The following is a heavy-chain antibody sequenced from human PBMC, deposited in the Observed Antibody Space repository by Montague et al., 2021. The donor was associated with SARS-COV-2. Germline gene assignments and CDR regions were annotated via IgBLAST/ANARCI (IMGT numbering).Heavy chain of an antibody. CDR2: IFHTGTP. CDR3: ARLKVAPNGGWNWFDP. J-gene: IGHJ5*02. V-gene: IGHV4-30-2*01. Sequence: TLSLTCSLSGGSISSGGFSWSWIRQPPGKGLEWIEHIFHTGTPHYSPSLKRRVTISIDRSKSQFSLNLDSVTAADTAVYYCARLKVAPNGGWNWFDPWGQGILVIVSS. CDR1: GGSISSGGFS. D-gene: IGHD6-19*01.